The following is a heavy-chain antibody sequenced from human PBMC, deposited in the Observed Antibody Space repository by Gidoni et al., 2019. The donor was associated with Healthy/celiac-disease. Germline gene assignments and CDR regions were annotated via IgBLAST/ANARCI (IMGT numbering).Heavy chain of an antibody. J-gene: IGHJ4*02. D-gene: IGHD3-22*01. V-gene: IGHV3-21*06. CDR2: ISSSSSYI. CDR1: GFTFSSSS. Sequence: EVQLVESGGGLGKPGGSLSPPCAASGFTFSSSSMNWVRQAPGKGLEWVSSISSSSSYIYYADSVKGRFTISRDNAKNSLYLQMNSLRAEDTAVYYCARDLPDYYDSSGYYAGFDYWGQGTLVTVSS. CDR3: ARDLPDYYDSSGYYAGFDY.